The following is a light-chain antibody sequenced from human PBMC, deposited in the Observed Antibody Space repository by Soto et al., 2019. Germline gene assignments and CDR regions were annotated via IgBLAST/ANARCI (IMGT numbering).Light chain of an antibody. CDR3: AAWDDSLSCPV. Sequence: QSVLTQPPSASGTPGQRVTISCSGSSSNIGSNYVYWYQQLPGTAPKLLIYRNNQRPSGVPDRFSGSKSGTSASLAISWLRSEYEADYYCAAWDDSLSCPVFGGGTQLTVL. CDR1: SSNIGSNY. J-gene: IGLJ7*01. V-gene: IGLV1-47*01. CDR2: RNN.